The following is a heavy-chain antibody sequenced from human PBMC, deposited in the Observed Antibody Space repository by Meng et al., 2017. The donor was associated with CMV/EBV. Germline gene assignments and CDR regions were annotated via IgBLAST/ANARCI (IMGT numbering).Heavy chain of an antibody. V-gene: IGHV4-59*01. J-gene: IGHJ4*02. CDR2: IYYSVST. Sequence: GSLRLSCTVSGGSISSYYWSWIRQPPGKGLEWIGYIYYSVSTNYNPSLKSRVTISVDTSKNQFSLKLSSVTAADTDVYYCARGGARDTARLGYWGQGTLVTVSS. CDR3: ARGGARDTARLGY. D-gene: IGHD5-18*01. CDR1: GGSISSYY.